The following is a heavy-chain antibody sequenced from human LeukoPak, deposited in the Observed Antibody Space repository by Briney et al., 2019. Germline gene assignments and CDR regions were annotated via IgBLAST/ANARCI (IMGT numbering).Heavy chain of an antibody. D-gene: IGHD3-22*01. J-gene: IGHJ4*02. CDR1: GFTFSSYA. CDR3: AKDHDSSEVPHDFDY. V-gene: IGHV3-23*01. CDR2: ISGSGGST. Sequence: VGCLRLSCAASGFTFSSYAMSWVRQAPGKGLEWVSGISGSGGSTYYADSVKGRFTISRDNSKNTLYLQMDSLRAEDTAVYYCAKDHDSSEVPHDFDYWGQGTLVTVSS.